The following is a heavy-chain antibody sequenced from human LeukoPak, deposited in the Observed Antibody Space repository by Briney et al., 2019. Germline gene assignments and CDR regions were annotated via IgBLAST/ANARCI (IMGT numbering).Heavy chain of an antibody. CDR1: GYTFTGYY. CDR2: INPNSGGT. V-gene: IGHV1-2*02. CDR3: ARKSSPPVTTYDY. Sequence: ASVKVSCKASGYTFTGYYMHWVRQAPGQGLEWMGWINPNSGGTNYAQKFQGRVTMTRDTSISTAYMELSRLRSDDTAVYYCARKSSPPVTTYDYWGQGTLVTVSS. D-gene: IGHD4-17*01. J-gene: IGHJ4*02.